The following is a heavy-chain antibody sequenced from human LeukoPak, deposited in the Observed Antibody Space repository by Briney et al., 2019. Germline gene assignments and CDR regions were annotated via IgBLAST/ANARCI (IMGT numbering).Heavy chain of an antibody. CDR1: GGSFSGYY. D-gene: IGHD2-2*01. CDR2: INHSGST. CDR3: ARAQVLGYCSSTSCSSFVY. Sequence: SETLSLTCAVYGGSFSGYYWSWIRQPPGKGLEWIGEINHSGSTNYNPSLKSRVTISVDTSKNQFSLKLSSVTAADTAVYYCARAQVLGYCSSTSCSSFVYWGQGTLVTVSP. J-gene: IGHJ4*02. V-gene: IGHV4-34*01.